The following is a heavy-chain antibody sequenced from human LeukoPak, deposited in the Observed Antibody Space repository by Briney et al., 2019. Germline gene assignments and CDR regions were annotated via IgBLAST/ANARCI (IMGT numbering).Heavy chain of an antibody. J-gene: IGHJ4*02. V-gene: IGHV1-18*01. CDR3: VRGYCSSTSCYPFDY. CDR1: GYTFTSYG. D-gene: IGHD2-2*01. CDR2: ISAYNGNT. Sequence: ASVKVSCKASGYTFTSYGISWVRQSPGQGLEWMGWISAYNGNTNYAQKLQGRVTMTTDTSTSTAYMELRSLRSDDTAVYYCVRGYCSSTSCYPFDYWGQGTLVPVSS.